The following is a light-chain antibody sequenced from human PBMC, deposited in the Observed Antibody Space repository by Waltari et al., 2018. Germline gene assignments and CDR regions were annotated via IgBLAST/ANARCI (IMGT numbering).Light chain of an antibody. Sequence: DIQLTQSPSPLSASIGDKVTITCRASRSVATWLAWYQQRPGTPPKFLIYDASSLENGVPSRFSGSGSGTEFTLSITSLQPDDFATYYCQQYRSDSPTFGQGTKVEMK. CDR1: RSVATW. V-gene: IGKV1-5*01. J-gene: IGKJ1*01. CDR2: DAS. CDR3: QQYRSDSPT.